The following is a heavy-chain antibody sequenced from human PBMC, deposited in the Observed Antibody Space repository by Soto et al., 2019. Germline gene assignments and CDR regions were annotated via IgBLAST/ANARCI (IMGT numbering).Heavy chain of an antibody. V-gene: IGHV1-69*06. CDR1: EDTFRNYA. CDR2: IIPIFGTA. Sequence: QVELVQSGAEVKKPGSSVKVSCQASEDTFRNYAISWVRQAPGQGLEWMGGIIPIFGTANYAQKFEGRVTVTRDMSINTAYMELSRLTSDDTAVYYCARIPYYYDTGGTDYFWGPGTLVTVSS. J-gene: IGHJ4*02. CDR3: ARIPYYYDTGGTDYF. D-gene: IGHD3-22*01.